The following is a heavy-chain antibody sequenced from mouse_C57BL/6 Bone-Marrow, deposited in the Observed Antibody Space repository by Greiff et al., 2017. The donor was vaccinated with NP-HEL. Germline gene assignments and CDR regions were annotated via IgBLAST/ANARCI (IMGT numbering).Heavy chain of an antibody. J-gene: IGHJ3*01. CDR1: GFTFSSYG. V-gene: IGHV5-6*01. CDR3: ARRGWRFAC. D-gene: IGHD2-3*01. Sequence: EVQRVESGGDLVKPGGSLKLSCAASGFTFSSYGMSWVRQTPDKRLEWVATISSGGSYTYYPDSVKGRFTISRDNAKNTLYLQMSSLKSEDTAMYYCARRGWRFACWGQGTLVTVSA. CDR2: ISSGGSYT.